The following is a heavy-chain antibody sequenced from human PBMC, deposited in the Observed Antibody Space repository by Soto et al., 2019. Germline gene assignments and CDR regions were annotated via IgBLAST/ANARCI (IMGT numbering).Heavy chain of an antibody. CDR3: ARESSGWLYYYYGMDV. CDR1: GYTFTSYA. V-gene: IGHV1-3*01. J-gene: IGHJ6*02. D-gene: IGHD6-19*01. CDR2: SNAGNGNT. Sequence: ASVKVSCKASGYTFTSYAMHWVRQAPGQRLEWMGWSNAGNGNTKYSQKFQGRVTMTRDTSASTAYMELSSLRSEDTAVYYCARESSGWLYYYYGMDVWGQGTTVTVSS.